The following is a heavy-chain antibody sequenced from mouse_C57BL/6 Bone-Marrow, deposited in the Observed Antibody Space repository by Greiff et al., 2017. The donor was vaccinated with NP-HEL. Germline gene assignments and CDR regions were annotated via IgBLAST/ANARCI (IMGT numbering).Heavy chain of an antibody. CDR3: AAGDYYGSSYWFAY. CDR2: ISYDGSN. Sequence: DVQLQESGPGLVKPSRSLSLTCSVTGYSITSGYYWNWIRQFPGNQLEWMGYISYDGSNNYNPSLKNRISITRDTSKNQFFLKLNSVTTEDTATYYCAAGDYYGSSYWFAYWGQGTLVTVSA. J-gene: IGHJ3*01. D-gene: IGHD1-1*01. CDR1: GYSITSGYY. V-gene: IGHV3-6*01.